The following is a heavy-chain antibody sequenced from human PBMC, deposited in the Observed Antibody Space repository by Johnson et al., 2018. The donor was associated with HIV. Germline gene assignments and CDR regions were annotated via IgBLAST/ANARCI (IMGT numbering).Heavy chain of an antibody. D-gene: IGHD3-22*01. CDR2: ISYDGSNK. CDR1: GFTFSSYA. V-gene: IGHV3-30-3*01. J-gene: IGHJ3*02. Sequence: VQLVESGGGVVQHGRSLRLSCAASGFTFSSYAMHWVRQAPGKGLEWVAVISYDGSNKYYADSVKGRFTISRDNSKNTLYLQMNSLRAEDTAVYFCARDGDYYDSNGGDAFDIWGQGTMVIVSS. CDR3: ARDGDYYDSNGGDAFDI.